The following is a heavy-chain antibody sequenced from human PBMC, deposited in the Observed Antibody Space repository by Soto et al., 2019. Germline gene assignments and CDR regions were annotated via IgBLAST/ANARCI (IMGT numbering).Heavy chain of an antibody. Sequence: QITLKESGPTLVKPTQTLTLTCTVSGFSLNTYGVGVGWIRQPPGKALEWLALIYWDDDKRYSLSLKSRLTITNDTSKNQVVLTLTTMDPVDTVTYYFARPLGSWGAYYFDYWGQGTLVTVSS. J-gene: IGHJ4*02. CDR1: GFSLNTYGVG. CDR3: ARPLGSWGAYYFDY. CDR2: IYWDDDK. V-gene: IGHV2-5*02. D-gene: IGHD3-16*01.